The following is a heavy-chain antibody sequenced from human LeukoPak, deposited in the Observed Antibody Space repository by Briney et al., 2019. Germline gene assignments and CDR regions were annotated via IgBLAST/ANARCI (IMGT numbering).Heavy chain of an antibody. Sequence: SETLSLTCAVYGGSFSGYYWSWIRQPPGKGPEWIGEINHSGSTNYNPSLKSRVTISVDTSKNQFSLKLSSVTAADTAVYYCARGRTGWRDYWGQGTLVSVSS. CDR2: INHSGST. CDR3: ARGRTGWRDY. V-gene: IGHV4-34*01. D-gene: IGHD2-2*01. J-gene: IGHJ4*02. CDR1: GGSFSGYY.